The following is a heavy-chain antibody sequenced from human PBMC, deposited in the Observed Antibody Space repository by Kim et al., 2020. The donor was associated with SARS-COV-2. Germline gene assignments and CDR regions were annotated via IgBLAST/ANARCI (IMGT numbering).Heavy chain of an antibody. Sequence: STYSADSVKGRFTISRDNSKNTLYLQMNSLRAEDTAVYYCAKEVRTGVDYWGQGTLVTVSS. CDR3: AKEVRTGVDY. CDR2: ST. V-gene: IGHV3-23*01. J-gene: IGHJ4*02.